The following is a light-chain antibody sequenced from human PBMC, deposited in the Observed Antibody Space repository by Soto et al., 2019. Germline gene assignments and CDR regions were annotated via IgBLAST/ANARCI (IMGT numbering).Light chain of an antibody. J-gene: IGKJ4*01. CDR3: QQYDNWLT. Sequence: IVMTQSPATPSVSPGERATLSCRASQSVSSKLAWYQQKLGQAPRLLTYGASTRATGVPARFSGSGSGTDFTLTISSLQSEDFAVYYCQQYDNWLTFGGGTTVEIK. CDR1: QSVSSK. V-gene: IGKV3-15*01. CDR2: GAS.